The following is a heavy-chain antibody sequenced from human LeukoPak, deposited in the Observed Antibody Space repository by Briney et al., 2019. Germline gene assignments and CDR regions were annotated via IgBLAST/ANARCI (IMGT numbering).Heavy chain of an antibody. Sequence: GGSLRLSCAASGFTFSSYAMHWVRQAPGKGLEWVAVISSDGSAKYYADSVKGRFTIFRDNSKNTLYLQMNSLRAEDTAVYYCARDLYYYGSGSFGKYYYYGMDVWGQGTTVTVSS. CDR1: GFTFSSYA. V-gene: IGHV3-30-3*01. CDR3: ARDLYYYGSGSFGKYYYYGMDV. CDR2: ISSDGSAK. D-gene: IGHD3-10*01. J-gene: IGHJ6*02.